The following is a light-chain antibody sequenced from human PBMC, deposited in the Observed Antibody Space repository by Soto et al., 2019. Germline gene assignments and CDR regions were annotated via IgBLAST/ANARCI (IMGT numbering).Light chain of an antibody. V-gene: IGKV3D-15*01. CDR1: QSVGRK. CDR3: QQLNSYPPIT. CDR2: GTS. Sequence: ETVMTQSPATLSVSPGERATLSCRVSQSVGRKLAWYQQQTGQTPRLLIYGTSTRATGSPARFSGSGSGTEFTLTISSLQSEDFATYYCQQLNSYPPITFGQGTRLEIK. J-gene: IGKJ5*01.